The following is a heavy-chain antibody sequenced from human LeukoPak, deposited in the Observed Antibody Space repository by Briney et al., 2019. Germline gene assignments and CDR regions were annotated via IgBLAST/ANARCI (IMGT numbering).Heavy chain of an antibody. CDR3: ARVKVGRMGRAFDI. V-gene: IGHV3-21*01. J-gene: IGHJ3*02. CDR1: GFTFSSYS. D-gene: IGHD1-26*01. CDR2: ISSSSSYI. Sequence: GGSLRLSCAASGFTFSSYSMNWVRQAPGKGLEWVSSISSSSSYIYYADSVKGRFTISRDNAKNSLYLQMNSLRAEDTAVYYYARVKVGRMGRAFDIWGRGTMVTVSS.